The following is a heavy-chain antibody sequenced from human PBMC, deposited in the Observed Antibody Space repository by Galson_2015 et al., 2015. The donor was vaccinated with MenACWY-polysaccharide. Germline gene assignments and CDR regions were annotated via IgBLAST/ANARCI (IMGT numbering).Heavy chain of an antibody. CDR3: VRLTRTTFTTWGVCHY. CDR1: AFDFNKYV. J-gene: IGHJ4*02. CDR2: ITPTGGTP. Sequence: SLSLSCAASAFDFNKYVMNWVRQPPGKGLQWVSSITPTGGTPYYAASVKGRFSISRDNAQNSLLLQMNTLRAEDTAVYYCVRLTRTTFTTWGVCHYWGQGTRVTVSS. D-gene: IGHD4-17*01. V-gene: IGHV3-48*03.